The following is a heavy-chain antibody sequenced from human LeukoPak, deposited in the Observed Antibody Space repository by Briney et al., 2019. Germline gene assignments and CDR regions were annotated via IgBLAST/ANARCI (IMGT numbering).Heavy chain of an antibody. J-gene: IGHJ4*02. CDR1: GFTFSSSA. D-gene: IGHD6-13*01. Sequence: GGSLRLSCAASGFTFSSSAMSWARQAPGKGLEWVSAISGSGGSTYYADSVKGRFTISRDNSKNTLYLQMNSLRAEDTAVYYCAKVLRGSSWLPIDYWGQGTLVTVSS. V-gene: IGHV3-23*01. CDR2: ISGSGGST. CDR3: AKVLRGSSWLPIDY.